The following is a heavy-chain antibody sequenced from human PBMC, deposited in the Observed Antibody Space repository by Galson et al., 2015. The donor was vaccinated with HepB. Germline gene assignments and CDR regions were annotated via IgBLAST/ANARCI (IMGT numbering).Heavy chain of an antibody. CDR2: IYYSGST. CDR3: ARDLVGGLDSNFSFYYYGMDV. CDR1: GGSISSYY. V-gene: IGHV4-59*01. D-gene: IGHD1-26*01. J-gene: IGHJ6*02. Sequence: SETLSLTCTVSGGSISSYYWSWIRQPPGKGLEWIGYIYYSGSTNYNPSLKSRVTISVVTSKNQFSLKLSSVTAADTAVYYCARDLVGGLDSNFSFYYYGMDVWGQGTTVTVSS.